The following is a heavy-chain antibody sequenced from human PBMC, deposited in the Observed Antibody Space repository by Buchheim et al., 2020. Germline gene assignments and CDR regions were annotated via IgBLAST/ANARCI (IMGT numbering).Heavy chain of an antibody. CDR3: ARGPRVYYGDQISYYYGMDV. CDR1: GGSISSGDYY. D-gene: IGHD4-17*01. V-gene: IGHV4-30-4*01. J-gene: IGHJ6*02. CDR2: IYYSGST. Sequence: QVQLQESGPGLVKPSQTLSLTCTVSGGSISSGDYYWSWIRQPPGKGLEWIGYIYYSGSTYYNPSLKSRVTISVDTSKNQFSLKLSSVTAADTAVYYCARGPRVYYGDQISYYYGMDVWGQGTT.